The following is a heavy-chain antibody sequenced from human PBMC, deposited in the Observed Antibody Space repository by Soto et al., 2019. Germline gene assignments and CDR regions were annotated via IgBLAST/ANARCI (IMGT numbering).Heavy chain of an antibody. V-gene: IGHV3-74*01. J-gene: IGHJ4*02. CDR1: GFTFSSRW. CDR2: INSDGTTI. D-gene: IGHD4-17*01. CDR3: ARGTQTTATTRLFDC. Sequence: PGGSLRLSCAASGFTFSSRWMHWVRHAPGKGLVWVSRINSDGTTITYADSVKGRFTISRDNAKNTLYLQMNSLRAEDTAVYYCARGTQTTATTRLFDCWGQGTLVTVSS.